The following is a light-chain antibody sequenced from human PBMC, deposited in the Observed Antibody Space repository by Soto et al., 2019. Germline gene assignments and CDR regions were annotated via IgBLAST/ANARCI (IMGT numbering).Light chain of an antibody. Sequence: DIQMTQSPSALSASVGDRVTITCRASQIISSWLAWYQQTPGRAPKLLIYDVSSLESGVPSRFSGSASGTEFTLTISSLQPDDSATYYCQQYHSYPWTFGQGTKVDIK. CDR1: QIISSW. CDR2: DVS. V-gene: IGKV1-5*01. CDR3: QQYHSYPWT. J-gene: IGKJ1*01.